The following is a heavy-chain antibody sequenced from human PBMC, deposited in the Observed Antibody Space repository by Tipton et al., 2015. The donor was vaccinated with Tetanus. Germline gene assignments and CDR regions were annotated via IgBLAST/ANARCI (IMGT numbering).Heavy chain of an antibody. Sequence: TLSLTCTVSGGSISSGGYYWSWIRQHPGKGLEWIGDIYHSGSTYYNPSLKSRVTILVDTTKNQFSLKLKSVTAADTAVYYCARDQARGARGWNYFDYWGQGSLVTVSS. CDR3: ARDQARGARGWNYFDY. J-gene: IGHJ4*02. CDR1: GGSISSGGYY. V-gene: IGHV4-31*03. CDR2: IYHSGST. D-gene: IGHD1-26*01.